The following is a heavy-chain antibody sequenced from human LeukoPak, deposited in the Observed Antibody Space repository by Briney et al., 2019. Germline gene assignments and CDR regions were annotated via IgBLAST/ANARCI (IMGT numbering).Heavy chain of an antibody. V-gene: IGHV3-23*01. D-gene: IGHD3-10*01. CDR1: GFTFSSYA. CDR3: ASARQRMVRGAIITPGY. J-gene: IGHJ4*02. Sequence: PGGSLRLSCAASGFTFSSYAMSWVRQAPGKGLEWVSAISGSGGSTYYADSVKGRFTISRDNSKNTLYLQMNSLRAEDTAVYYCASARQRMVRGAIITPGYWGQGTLVTVSS. CDR2: ISGSGGST.